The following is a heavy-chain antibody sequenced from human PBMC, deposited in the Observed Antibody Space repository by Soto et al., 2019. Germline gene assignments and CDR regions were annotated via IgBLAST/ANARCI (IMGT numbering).Heavy chain of an antibody. D-gene: IGHD2-15*01. V-gene: IGHV1-69*02. Sequence: QVQLVQSGAEVKKPGSSVKVSCKASGGTFSSYTISWVRHAPGQGLEWMGRIIPILGIANYAQKFQGRVTITADKSTSTAYMELSSLRSEDTAVYYCALGYCSGGSCYSGELVDYWGQGTLVTVSS. CDR3: ALGYCSGGSCYSGELVDY. J-gene: IGHJ4*02. CDR1: GGTFSSYT. CDR2: IIPILGIA.